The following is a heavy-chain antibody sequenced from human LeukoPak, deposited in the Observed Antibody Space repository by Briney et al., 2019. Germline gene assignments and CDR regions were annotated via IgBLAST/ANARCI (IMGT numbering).Heavy chain of an antibody. CDR1: GGSISSYY. Sequence: SETLSLTCTVSGGSISSYYWSWIRQPAGKGLEWIGRIYTSGSTNYNPSLKSRVTMSVDTSKNQFSLKLSSVTAADTAVYYCARAISRELVAAGQDYYYYYYMDVWGKGTTVTVSS. CDR2: IYTSGST. D-gene: IGHD6-13*01. J-gene: IGHJ6*03. V-gene: IGHV4-4*07. CDR3: ARAISRELVAAGQDYYYYYYMDV.